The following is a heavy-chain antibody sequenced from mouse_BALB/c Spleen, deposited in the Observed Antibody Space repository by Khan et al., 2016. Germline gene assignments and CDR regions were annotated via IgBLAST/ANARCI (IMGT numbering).Heavy chain of an antibody. Sequence: VQLQQPGAELVKPGASVKLSCTASGFNIKDTYMHWVKQRPEQGLEWIGRIDPANVNTKYDPKFQGKATITADTSSNTAYLQLSSLTSADNAVYYCTREGYYPYWGQGTTLTVSS. D-gene: IGHD2-3*01. CDR1: GFNIKDTY. J-gene: IGHJ2*01. CDR3: TREGYYPY. CDR2: IDPANVNT. V-gene: IGHV14-3*02.